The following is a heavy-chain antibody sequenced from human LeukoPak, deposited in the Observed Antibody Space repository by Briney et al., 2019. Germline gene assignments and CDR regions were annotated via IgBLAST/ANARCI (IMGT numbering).Heavy chain of an antibody. CDR3: ASEIVRGRGRNWLDP. D-gene: IGHD3-10*02. V-gene: IGHV3-21*01. Sequence: GGSLRLSCAASGFTFSSYSMDWVRQAPGKGLEWVSSISSSSSYIYYADSVKGRFTISRDNAKNSLYLQMNSLRAEDTAVYYCASEIVRGRGRNWLDPWGQGTLVTVSS. J-gene: IGHJ5*02. CDR2: ISSSSSYI. CDR1: GFTFSSYS.